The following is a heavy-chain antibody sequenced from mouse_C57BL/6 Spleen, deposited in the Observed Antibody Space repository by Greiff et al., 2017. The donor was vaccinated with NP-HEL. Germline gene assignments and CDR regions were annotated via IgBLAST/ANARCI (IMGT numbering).Heavy chain of an antibody. CDR2: IRSKSNNYAT. D-gene: IGHD1-1*01. J-gene: IGHJ4*01. V-gene: IGHV10-1*01. CDR1: GFSFNTYA. Sequence: EVMLVESGGGLVQPKGSLKLSCAASGFSFNTYAMNWVRQAPGKGLEWVARIRSKSNNYATYSADSVKDRFTISRDDSESMLYLQMNNLKTEDTAMYDCVCVRGAMDYWGQGTSVTVSS. CDR3: VCVRGAMDY.